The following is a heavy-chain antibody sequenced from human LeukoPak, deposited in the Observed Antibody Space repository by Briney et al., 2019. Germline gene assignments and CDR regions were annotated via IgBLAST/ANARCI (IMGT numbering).Heavy chain of an antibody. CDR3: ARWDTGMVGDYKNFDY. CDR1: GGSFSGYY. D-gene: IGHD5-18*01. V-gene: IGHV4-34*01. J-gene: IGHJ4*01. CDR2: INNSGST. Sequence: PSETLSLTCAVYGGSFSGYYWSWIRRPPGKGLEWIGEINNSGSTNYNPSLKSRVTISADTSKNQFSLKRSSVTAADTAVYYCARWDTGMVGDYKNFDYWAQGTLVTVSS.